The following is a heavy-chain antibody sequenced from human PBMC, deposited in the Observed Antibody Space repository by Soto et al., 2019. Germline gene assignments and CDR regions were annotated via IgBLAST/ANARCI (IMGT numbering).Heavy chain of an antibody. J-gene: IGHJ4*02. CDR3: ARVALKGEPTILYSSSWFDY. CDR2: IIPIFGIA. CDR1: GGTFSSYA. D-gene: IGHD6-13*01. Sequence: ASVKVSCKASGGTFSSYAISWVRQAPGQGLEWMGGIIPIFGIANYAQKFQGRVTITADKSTSTAYMELSSLRSEDTAVYYWARVALKGEPTILYSSSWFDYWGQGTLVTVSS. V-gene: IGHV1-69*10.